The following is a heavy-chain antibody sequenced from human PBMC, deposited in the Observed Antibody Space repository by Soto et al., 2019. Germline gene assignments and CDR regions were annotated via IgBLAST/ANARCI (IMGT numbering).Heavy chain of an antibody. CDR2: TRNKANSYTT. D-gene: IGHD3-3*01. J-gene: IGHJ6*02. Sequence: EVQLVESGGGLVQPGGSLRLSCAASGFTFSDHYMDWVRQAPGKGLEWVGRTRNKANSYTTEYAASVKGRFTISRDDSKHSLYLQMNSLKTEDTAVYYCARVRSAISDVWGQGTTVTVSS. V-gene: IGHV3-72*01. CDR3: ARVRSAISDV. CDR1: GFTFSDHY.